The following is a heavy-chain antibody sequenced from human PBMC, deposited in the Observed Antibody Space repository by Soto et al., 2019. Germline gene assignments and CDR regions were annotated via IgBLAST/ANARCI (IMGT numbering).Heavy chain of an antibody. CDR3: ARDGGGTCTGCSCDNFDY. J-gene: IGHJ4*01. D-gene: IGHD2-15*01. V-gene: IGHV1-18*04. CDR2: TSADNGDT. Sequence: ASVKVFGKTSGYTFTHDGFSWVRQAPGQGLGWRAWTSADNGDTKFAPKLQGRVTLTTDTSTGTSYVELRSLRSYDTAVYYCARDGGGTCTGCSCDNFDYWG. CDR1: GYTFTHDG.